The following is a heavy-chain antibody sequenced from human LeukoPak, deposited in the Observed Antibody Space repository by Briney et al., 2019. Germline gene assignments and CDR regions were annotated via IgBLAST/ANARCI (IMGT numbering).Heavy chain of an antibody. V-gene: IGHV1-46*01. D-gene: IGHD4-17*01. CDR3: AREGRTDYGASRSFDI. CDR2: INPSGGST. Sequence: GASVKVSCKASGYTFTSYYMHWVRQAPGQGLEWMGIINPSGGSTSYAQKFQGRVTMTRDTSTSTIYMELSSLTSEDRAVYYCAREGRTDYGASRSFDIWGQGTMVTVSS. CDR1: GYTFTSYY. J-gene: IGHJ3*02.